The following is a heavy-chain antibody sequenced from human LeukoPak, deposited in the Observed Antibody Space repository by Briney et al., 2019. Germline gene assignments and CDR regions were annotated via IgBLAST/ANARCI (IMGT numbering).Heavy chain of an antibody. V-gene: IGHV5-51*01. J-gene: IGHJ3*02. CDR1: GYSFTSYW. CDR3: ARHSEGYCSGGSCPTDAFDI. D-gene: IGHD2-15*01. Sequence: GESLKISCKGSGYSFTSYWIGWVRQMPGKGLEWMGIIYPGDPDTRYSPSLQGQVTISADKSISTAYLQWSSLKASDTAMYYCARHSEGYCSGGSCPTDAFDIWGQGTMVTVSS. CDR2: IYPGDPDT.